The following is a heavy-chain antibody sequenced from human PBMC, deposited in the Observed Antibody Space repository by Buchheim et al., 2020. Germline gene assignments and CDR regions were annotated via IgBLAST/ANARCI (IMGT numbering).Heavy chain of an antibody. J-gene: IGHJ4*02. CDR3: AREYYGLLTGYYYDY. V-gene: IGHV3-30*04. Sequence: QVQLLESGGGVVQPGRSLRLSCAASGFTFRTFSMHWVCQAPGKGLECVAVISLDGSKKYYAESVKGRFTISRDNSTNTLFLQMNSLRVEDTAVYYCAREYYGLLTGYYYDYWGQGT. CDR2: ISLDGSKK. D-gene: IGHD3-9*01. CDR1: GFTFRTFS.